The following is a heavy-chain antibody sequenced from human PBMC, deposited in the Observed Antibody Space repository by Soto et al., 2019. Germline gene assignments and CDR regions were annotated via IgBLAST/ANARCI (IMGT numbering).Heavy chain of an antibody. CDR2: IDTSGSST. D-gene: IGHD6-13*01. V-gene: IGHV3-74*01. CDR1: GFIFTNFW. J-gene: IGHJ4*02. CDR3: AKDSWYFDL. Sequence: GSLRHSCEASGFIFTNFWMHWVRQVPGKGLVWVSRIDTSGSSTSYADSVKGRFTISRDNAKNTVSLQMNSLRAEDTGVYYCAKDSWYFDLWSQGSLVTVAS.